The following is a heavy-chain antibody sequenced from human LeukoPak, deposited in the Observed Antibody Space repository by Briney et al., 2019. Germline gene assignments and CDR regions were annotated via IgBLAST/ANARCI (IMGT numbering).Heavy chain of an antibody. V-gene: IGHV3-11*04. D-gene: IGHD5-24*01. CDR1: GFTFSDYY. J-gene: IGHJ4*02. Sequence: PGGSLRLSCAASGFTFSDYYMSWIRQAPGKGLEWVSYISSSGSNIYYADSVRGRFTISRGNAKNSLYLQMISLRAEDTAVYYCARDPVEISYDYWGQGTLVTVSS. CDR2: ISSSGSNI. CDR3: ARDPVEISYDY.